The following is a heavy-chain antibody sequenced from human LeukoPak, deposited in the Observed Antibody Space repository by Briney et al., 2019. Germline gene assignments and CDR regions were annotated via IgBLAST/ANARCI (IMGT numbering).Heavy chain of an antibody. CDR1: GGSISGYY. Sequence: SETLSFTCTVSGGSISGYYWSWIRQPPGKGLEGLGYIYYSGSTNYNPSLKSRVTISVDTSKNQFSLKLSSVTAADTAVYYCARPMVRGAIIYWFDPWGQGTLVTVSS. D-gene: IGHD3-10*01. CDR2: IYYSGST. CDR3: ARPMVRGAIIYWFDP. J-gene: IGHJ5*02. V-gene: IGHV4-59*08.